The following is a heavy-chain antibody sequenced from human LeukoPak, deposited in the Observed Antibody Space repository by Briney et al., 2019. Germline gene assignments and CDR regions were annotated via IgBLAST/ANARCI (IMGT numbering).Heavy chain of an antibody. D-gene: IGHD5-12*01. V-gene: IGHV4-39*01. CDR2: IYYSGST. Sequence: PSETLSLTCTVSGGSISSSIYYWGWIRQPPGKGLEWIGSIYYSGSTYYNPSLKSRVTISVDTSKNQFSLKLSSVTAADTAVYYCARLVWLRSPLDYYYGMDVWGQGTTVTVSS. CDR3: ARLVWLRSPLDYYYGMDV. J-gene: IGHJ6*02. CDR1: GGSISSSIYY.